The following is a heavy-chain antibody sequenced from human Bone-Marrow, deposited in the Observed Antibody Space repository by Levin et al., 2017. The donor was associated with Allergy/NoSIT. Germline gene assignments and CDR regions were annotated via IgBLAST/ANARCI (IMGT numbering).Heavy chain of an antibody. CDR1: GFILSSHW. CDR2: MKGDGSEK. D-gene: IGHD3-16*01. V-gene: IGHV3-7*04. Sequence: LSLPCAASGFILSSHWMSWVRQAPGKGLEWVANMKGDGSEKYYADAVKGRFTISRDNAKMSLYLQMSNLRVEDTAVYYCARDVRYGHFDYWGQGTLVTVSS. J-gene: IGHJ4*02. CDR3: ARDVRYGHFDY.